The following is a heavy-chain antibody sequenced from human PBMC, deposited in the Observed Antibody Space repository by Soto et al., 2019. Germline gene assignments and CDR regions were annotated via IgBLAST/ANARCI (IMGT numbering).Heavy chain of an antibody. Sequence: EVQLVESGGGLVQPGGSLRLSCAASGFTVSSNYMSWVRQAPGKGLEWVSVIYSGGSTYYADSVKGRFTISTDNSKNTLYLQMNSLRAEDTAVYYCARDRPIVVPAAIDYYYYYMDVWGKGTTVTVSS. CDR2: IYSGGST. CDR3: ARDRPIVVPAAIDYYYYYMDV. CDR1: GFTVSSNY. V-gene: IGHV3-66*01. D-gene: IGHD2-2*01. J-gene: IGHJ6*03.